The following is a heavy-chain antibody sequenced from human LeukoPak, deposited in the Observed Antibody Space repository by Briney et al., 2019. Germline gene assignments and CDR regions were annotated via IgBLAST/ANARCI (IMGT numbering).Heavy chain of an antibody. J-gene: IGHJ4*02. Sequence: GGSLRLSCAASGFTFSNYAMSWVRQAPGKGLEWVSAISGTGGNTYYADSVKGRFTISRDNSKNTLYLQMNSLGAEDTAVYYCAKGGYLPQLTGDPALDYWGQGTLVTVSS. CDR2: ISGTGGNT. CDR1: GFTFSNYA. V-gene: IGHV3-23*01. D-gene: IGHD7-27*01. CDR3: AKGGYLPQLTGDPALDY.